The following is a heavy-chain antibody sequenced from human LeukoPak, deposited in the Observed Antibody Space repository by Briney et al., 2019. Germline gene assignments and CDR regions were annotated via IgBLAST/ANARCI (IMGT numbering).Heavy chain of an antibody. Sequence: PSETLSLTCAVYGGSFSGYYLSWIRQPPGKGLEWIGEINHSGSTNYNPSLKSGVTISVDTSKNKLSVKLSSVTAADTAVYYCARGGIVVVPAGFDYWGQGTLVTVSS. D-gene: IGHD2-2*01. J-gene: IGHJ4*02. CDR1: GGSFSGYY. V-gene: IGHV4-34*01. CDR3: ARGGIVVVPAGFDY. CDR2: INHSGST.